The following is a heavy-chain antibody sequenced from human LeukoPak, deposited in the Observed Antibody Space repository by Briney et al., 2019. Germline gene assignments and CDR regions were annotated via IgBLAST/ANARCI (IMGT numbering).Heavy chain of an antibody. Sequence: ASVKVSCKVSGYTLTELSMHWVRQAPGKGLEWMGGFDPEDGETIYAQKFQGRVTMTRDESTSTAYMELSSLRSEDTAVYYCARVGGDGYNEGYFDYWGQGTLVTVSS. D-gene: IGHD5-24*01. CDR1: GYTLTELS. CDR2: FDPEDGET. J-gene: IGHJ4*02. V-gene: IGHV1-24*01. CDR3: ARVGGDGYNEGYFDY.